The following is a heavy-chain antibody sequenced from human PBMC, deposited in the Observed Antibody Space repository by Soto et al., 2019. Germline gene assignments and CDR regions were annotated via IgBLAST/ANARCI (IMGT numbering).Heavy chain of an antibody. CDR2: ISHDGQNQ. J-gene: IGHJ6*02. CDR3: ARERADIVVAPVATSGMDV. CDR1: GFAFGSHG. V-gene: IGHV3-30*03. D-gene: IGHD2-2*01. Sequence: QVQLVESGGGVVPPGRSLKLSCIASGFAFGSHGVHWVRQVSGKGLEWVAVISHDGQNQYYRESVKGRLTISRDNSKNSLFLEVHSLRVEDTAVYYCARERADIVVAPVATSGMDVWGQGTAVTVSS.